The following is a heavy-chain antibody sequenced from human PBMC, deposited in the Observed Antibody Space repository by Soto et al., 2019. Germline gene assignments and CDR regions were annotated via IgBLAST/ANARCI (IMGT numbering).Heavy chain of an antibody. Sequence: GGSLRLSCAASGFTFSSYAMHWVRQAPGKGLEWVAVISYDGSNKYYADSVKGRFTISRDNSKNTLYPQMNSLRAEDTAVYYCARDFGGYYLLDYWGQGTLVTVSS. CDR3: ARDFGGYYLLDY. CDR1: GFTFSSYA. D-gene: IGHD3-22*01. J-gene: IGHJ4*02. V-gene: IGHV3-30-3*01. CDR2: ISYDGSNK.